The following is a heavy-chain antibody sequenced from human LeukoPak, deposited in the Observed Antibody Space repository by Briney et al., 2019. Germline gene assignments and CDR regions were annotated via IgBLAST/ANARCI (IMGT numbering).Heavy chain of an antibody. CDR1: GFTFSSYT. D-gene: IGHD3-10*01. V-gene: IGHV3-48*02. CDR2: ISSSSSTI. J-gene: IGHJ4*02. CDR3: ATAPAGSYYNFDY. Sequence: PGGSLRLSCAASGFTFSSYTMNWVRQAPGKGLEWVSYISSSSSTIYFADSVKGRFTISRDNARNSLSLQMSSLRDEDTAVYYCATAPAGSYYNFDYWGQGTLVTVSS.